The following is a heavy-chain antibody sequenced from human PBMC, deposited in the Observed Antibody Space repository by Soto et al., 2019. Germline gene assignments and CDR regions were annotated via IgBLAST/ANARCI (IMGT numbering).Heavy chain of an antibody. Sequence: GGSLRLPCAAPGFSLSNYTINWVRQAPGKGREWVSSISRSSRNIYNADSMKGRFTISRDNAKNEVYLNMNSLSAGDTAVYYCARDLNVAATNSYSYYGMDVWGQGTTVTVSS. V-gene: IGHV3-21*04. D-gene: IGHD6-19*01. J-gene: IGHJ6*02. CDR2: ISRSSRNI. CDR1: GFSLSNYT. CDR3: ARDLNVAATNSYSYYGMDV.